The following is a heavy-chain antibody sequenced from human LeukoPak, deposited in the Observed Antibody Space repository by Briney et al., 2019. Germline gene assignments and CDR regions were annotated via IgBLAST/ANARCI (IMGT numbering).Heavy chain of an antibody. Sequence: AGGSLRLSCAASGFTFGDYAMNWVRQAPGKGLEWVSVISGSGGGSHYADSVKGRFTISRDNSKNTLYLQMDSLRGEDTAVYYCAKEGAAVMGYFDYWGQGALVIASS. J-gene: IGHJ4*02. CDR1: GFTFGDYA. CDR3: AKEGAAVMGYFDY. V-gene: IGHV3-23*01. D-gene: IGHD2-15*01. CDR2: ISGSGGGS.